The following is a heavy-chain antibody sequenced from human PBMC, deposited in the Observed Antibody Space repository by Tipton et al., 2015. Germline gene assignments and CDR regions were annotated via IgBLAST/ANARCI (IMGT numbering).Heavy chain of an antibody. CDR2: IYFSGIT. V-gene: IGHV4-61*01. D-gene: IGHD2-21*02. CDR1: GGSVSTTSHY. Sequence: TLSLTCTVSGGSVSTTSHYWSWIRQSPGKGLEWIGYIYFSGITNYNPSLKSRVTISVDTSKNQFSLRLSSVTAADTAMYYCAGFCGGACYLPDFDYWGQGPLVTVSS. CDR3: AGFCGGACYLPDFDY. J-gene: IGHJ4*02.